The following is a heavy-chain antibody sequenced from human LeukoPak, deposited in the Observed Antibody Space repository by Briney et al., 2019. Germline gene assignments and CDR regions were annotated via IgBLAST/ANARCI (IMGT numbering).Heavy chain of an antibody. J-gene: IGHJ5*02. V-gene: IGHV5-51*01. CDR3: ARQEYCSGGSCYTWFDP. CDR2: IYPADSDI. D-gene: IGHD2-15*01. CDR1: GYSINNYW. Sequence: GESLKISCKGSGYSINNYWIGWVRQMPGKGLEWMGIIYPADSDIRYSPSFQGQVTISADKSISAAYLQWSSLKASDTAMYYCARQEYCSGGSCYTWFDPWGQGTLVTVSS.